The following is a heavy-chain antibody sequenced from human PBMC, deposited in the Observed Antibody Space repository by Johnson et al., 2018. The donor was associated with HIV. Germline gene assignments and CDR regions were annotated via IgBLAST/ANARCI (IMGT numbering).Heavy chain of an antibody. Sequence: QVQLVESGGGVVQPGRSLRLSCSASGFTFSSYAMHWVRQAPGKGLEWVAVISYDGSNKYYADSVKGRFTISRDNSKNTLYLQMNSLRAEDTAVYYCARASVSSPRYSSSSDDAFDIWGPGTMVTVSS. CDR3: ARASVSSPRYSSSSDDAFDI. V-gene: IGHV3-30*04. CDR1: GFTFSSYA. CDR2: ISYDGSNK. D-gene: IGHD6-6*01. J-gene: IGHJ3*02.